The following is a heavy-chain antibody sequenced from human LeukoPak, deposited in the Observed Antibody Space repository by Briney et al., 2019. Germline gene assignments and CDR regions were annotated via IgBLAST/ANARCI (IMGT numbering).Heavy chain of an antibody. D-gene: IGHD2-21*02. CDR2: MNPNSGNT. V-gene: IGHV1-8*03. J-gene: IGHJ4*02. CDR3: ARTGELLRGYYFDY. Sequence: GASVKASCKASGYTFTSYDINWVRQATGQGLEWMGWMNPNSGNTGYAQKFQGRVTITRNTSISTAYMELSSLRSEDTAVYYCARTGELLRGYYFDYWGQGTLVTVSS. CDR1: GYTFTSYD.